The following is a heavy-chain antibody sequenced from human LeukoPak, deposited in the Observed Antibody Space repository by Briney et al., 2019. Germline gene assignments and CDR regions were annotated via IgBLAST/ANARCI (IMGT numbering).Heavy chain of an antibody. J-gene: IGHJ6*03. V-gene: IGHV1-69*04. CDR1: GGTFSSYA. Sequence: SVKVSCKASGGTFSSYAISWVRQAPGQGLEWMGRIIPILGIANYAQKFQGRVTITADKSTSTAYMELSSLRSEDTAVYYCARGFCSSTSCYINYYYYMDVWGKGTTVTVSS. D-gene: IGHD2-2*02. CDR3: ARGFCSSTSCYINYYYYMDV. CDR2: IIPILGIA.